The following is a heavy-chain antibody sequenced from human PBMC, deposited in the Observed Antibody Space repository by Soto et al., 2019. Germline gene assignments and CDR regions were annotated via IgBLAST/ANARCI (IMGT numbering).Heavy chain of an antibody. CDR3: AKDLISGPDC. Sequence: GGSMRISCAASGFTFSSYAMSWVRQAPGKGLEWVSAISGSGGSTYYADSVKGRFTISRDNSKNTLYLQMNSLRAEDTAVYYCAKDLISGPDCWGQGTLVTVSS. J-gene: IGHJ4*02. CDR1: GFTFSSYA. V-gene: IGHV3-23*01. D-gene: IGHD2-8*01. CDR2: ISGSGGST.